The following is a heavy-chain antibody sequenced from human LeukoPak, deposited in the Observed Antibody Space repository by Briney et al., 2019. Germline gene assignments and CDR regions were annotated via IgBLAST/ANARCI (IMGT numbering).Heavy chain of an antibody. CDR1: GYTFTSYY. CDR2: INPSGGST. CDR3: ARVGDSGSYSAFDY. V-gene: IGHV1-46*01. D-gene: IGHD1-26*01. Sequence: GASVKVSCKASGYTFTSYYMHWVRQAPGQGLEWMGIINPSGGSTSYAQKLQGRVTMTTDTSTSTAYMELRSLRSDDTAVYYCARVGDSGSYSAFDYWGQGTLVTVSS. J-gene: IGHJ4*02.